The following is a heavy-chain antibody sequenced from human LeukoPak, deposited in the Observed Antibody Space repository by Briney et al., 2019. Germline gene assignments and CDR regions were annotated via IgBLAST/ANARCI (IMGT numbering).Heavy chain of an antibody. CDR1: GGSISSGGYY. CDR3: ARGYAWAARFDY. V-gene: IGHV4-39*07. D-gene: IGHD3-16*01. J-gene: IGHJ4*02. Sequence: SETLSLTCTVSGGSISSGGYYWSWIRQHPGKGLEWIGEINHSGSTNYNPSLKSRVTISVDTSKNQFSLKLSSVTAADTAVYYCARGYAWAARFDYWGQGTLVTVSS. CDR2: INHSGST.